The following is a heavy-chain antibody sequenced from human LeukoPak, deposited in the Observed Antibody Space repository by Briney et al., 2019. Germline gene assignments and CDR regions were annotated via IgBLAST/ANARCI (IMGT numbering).Heavy chain of an antibody. CDR1: GFTFSSYS. CDR2: ISSSSSYI. J-gene: IGHJ3*02. D-gene: IGHD4-23*01. V-gene: IGHV3-21*01. Sequence: GGSLRLSCAASGFTFSSYSMNWVRQAPGKGLEWVSSISSSSSYIYYADSVKGRLTISRDNAKNSLYLQMNSLRAEDTAVYYCARRPVGYDAFDIWGQGTMVTVPS. CDR3: ARRPVGYDAFDI.